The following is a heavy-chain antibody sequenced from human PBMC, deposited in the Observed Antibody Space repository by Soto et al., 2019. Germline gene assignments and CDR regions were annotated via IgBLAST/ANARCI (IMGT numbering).Heavy chain of an antibody. Sequence: EVQLLESGGGLVQPGGSLRLSCVASGFTYSSFAMSWVRQAPGKGLEWVSSISGSLTMTDYADSVRGRFTISRDNSKNTVFLEMNSLRAEDTAVYYCAKRSWFNPGRRDGDYWGQGTLVTVSS. D-gene: IGHD3-22*01. CDR2: ISGSLTMT. CDR1: GFTYSSFA. V-gene: IGHV3-23*01. J-gene: IGHJ4*02. CDR3: AKRSWFNPGRRDGDY.